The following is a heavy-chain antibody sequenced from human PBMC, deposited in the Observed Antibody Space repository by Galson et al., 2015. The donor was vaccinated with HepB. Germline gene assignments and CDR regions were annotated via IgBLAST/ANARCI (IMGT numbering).Heavy chain of an antibody. CDR2: ISGSGGST. V-gene: IGHV3-23*01. J-gene: IGHJ1*01. Sequence: SLRLSCAASGFTFSSYAMRWVRQAPGKGLEWVSAISGSGGSTYYADSVKGRFTISRDNSKNTLYLQMNSLRAEDTAVYYCAKDRVLSIAVAGTEDFQHWGQGTLVTVSS. CDR1: GFTFSSYA. CDR3: AKDRVLSIAVAGTEDFQH. D-gene: IGHD6-19*01.